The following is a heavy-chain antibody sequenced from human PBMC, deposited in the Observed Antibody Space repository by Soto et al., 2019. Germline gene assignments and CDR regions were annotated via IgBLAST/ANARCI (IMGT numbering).Heavy chain of an antibody. CDR3: ARHGYTSGRTYFDY. D-gene: IGHD6-19*01. J-gene: IGHJ4*02. CDR1: GGSISSYY. CDR2: IYDSGST. Sequence: SETLSLTCTVSGGSISSYYWSLLRQPPGKGLEWIGSIYDSGSTYSNPSLKSRLTTSVDTSKNQFSLKLTSVTAADTAVYYCARHGYTSGRTYFDYWGQGTLVTVPQ. V-gene: IGHV4-59*05.